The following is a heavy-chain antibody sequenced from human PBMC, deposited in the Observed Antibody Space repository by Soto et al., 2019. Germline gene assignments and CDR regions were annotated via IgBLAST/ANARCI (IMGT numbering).Heavy chain of an antibody. J-gene: IGHJ4*02. CDR1: GGSISSYY. CDR2: IYYSGST. Sequence: TLSLTCTVSGGSISSYYWSWIRQPPGKGLEWIGYIYYSGSTNYNPSLKSRVTISVDTSKNQFSLKLSSVTAADTAVYYCARRVDYVWGSYRYSPYFDDWGQGTLVTVSS. D-gene: IGHD3-16*02. CDR3: ARRVDYVWGSYRYSPYFDD. V-gene: IGHV4-59*08.